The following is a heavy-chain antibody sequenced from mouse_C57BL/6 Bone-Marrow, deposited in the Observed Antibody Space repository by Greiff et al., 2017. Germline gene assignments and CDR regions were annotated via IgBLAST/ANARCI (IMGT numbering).Heavy chain of an antibody. J-gene: IGHJ1*03. CDR2: INPNNGGT. Sequence: VQLQQSGPELVKPGASVKISCKASGYTFTDYYMNWVKQSHGKSLEWIGDINPNNGGTSYKQKFKGKATLTVDKSSSTAYMELRSLTSEDSAVYYCARRYGSSSLWYFDVWGTGTTVTVSS. V-gene: IGHV1-26*01. CDR1: GYTFTDYY. D-gene: IGHD1-1*01. CDR3: ARRYGSSSLWYFDV.